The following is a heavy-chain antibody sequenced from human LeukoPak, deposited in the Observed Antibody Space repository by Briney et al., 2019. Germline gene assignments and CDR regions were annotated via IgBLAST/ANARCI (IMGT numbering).Heavy chain of an antibody. J-gene: IGHJ4*02. Sequence: SETLSLTCTVSGDSLSSGSYYWGWIRQPPGKGLEWIGNMMYSGNTYHNPSIKSRVFMSVNRSKNQFSLDLNSVTAADTAVYYCARLPLLDHSGYYSIWGQGTLVTVSS. CDR1: GDSLSSGSYY. V-gene: IGHV4-39*01. D-gene: IGHD3-22*01. CDR2: MMYSGNT. CDR3: ARLPLLDHSGYYSI.